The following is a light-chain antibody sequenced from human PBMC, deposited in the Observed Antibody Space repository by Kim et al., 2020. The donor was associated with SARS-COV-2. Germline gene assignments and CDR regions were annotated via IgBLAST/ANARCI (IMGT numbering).Light chain of an antibody. CDR2: RNN. CDR1: SNNVGNQG. V-gene: IGLV10-54*01. J-gene: IGLJ2*01. Sequence: QAGLTQPPSVSKGLRQTATLTCTGNSNNVGNQGAAWLQQHQGHPPKLLSYRNNNRPSGISERLSASRSGNTASLTITGLQPEDEADYYCSAWDSSLSALVFGGGNQLTV. CDR3: SAWDSSLSALV.